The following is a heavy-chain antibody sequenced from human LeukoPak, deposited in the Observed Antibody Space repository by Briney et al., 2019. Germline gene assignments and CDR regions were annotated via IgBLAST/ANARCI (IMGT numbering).Heavy chain of an antibody. V-gene: IGHV5-51*01. CDR2: IYPGDSDT. J-gene: IGHJ4*02. Sequence: GESLKISCKGSGHSFTSYWIGWVRQMPGKGLEWMGIIYPGDSDTRYSPSFQGQVTISADKSISTAYLQWSSLKASDTAMYYCARHGTLTTVNADFDYWGQGTLVTVSS. D-gene: IGHD4-11*01. CDR3: ARHGTLTTVNADFDY. CDR1: GHSFTSYW.